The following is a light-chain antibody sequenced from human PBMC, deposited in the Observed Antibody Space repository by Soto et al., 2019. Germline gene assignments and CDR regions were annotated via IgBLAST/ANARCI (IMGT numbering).Light chain of an antibody. CDR2: RAS. CDR1: QRVSSN. Sequence: EIVMTQSPVTLSVAQGERATLSCRASQRVSSNVPWYRQKPGQAHTLLIYRASTRATGIPDRFSGSGSGTEFTLTVSRLQSENFAVYYFEEYNNWPYTFGQRPKLEMK. V-gene: IGKV3-15*01. J-gene: IGKJ2*01. CDR3: EEYNNWPYT.